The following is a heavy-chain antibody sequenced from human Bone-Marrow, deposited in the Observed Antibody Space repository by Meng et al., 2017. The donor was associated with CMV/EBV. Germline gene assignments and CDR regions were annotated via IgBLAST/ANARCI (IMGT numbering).Heavy chain of an antibody. CDR1: GGSIISSNW. V-gene: IGHV4-4*02. Sequence: SETLSLTCAVSGGSIISSNWWTWVRQSPGKGLEWIGEIYHSGGTNYNPTLKSRVTISVDKSKNQFSLKLSSVTAADTAVYYCARDPYSRSWGGWFDPWGQGTLVTVSS. J-gene: IGHJ5*02. D-gene: IGHD6-13*01. CDR3: ARDPYSRSWGGWFDP. CDR2: IYHSGGT.